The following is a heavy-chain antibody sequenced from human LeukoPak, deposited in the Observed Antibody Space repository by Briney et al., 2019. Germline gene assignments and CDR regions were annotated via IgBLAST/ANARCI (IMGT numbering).Heavy chain of an antibody. D-gene: IGHD5-18*01. CDR1: GFTFDDYT. CDR2: ISWDGGST. Sequence: GGSLRLSCAASGFTFDDYTMHWVRQAPGKGLEWVSLISWDGGSTYYADSVKGRFTISRDNSKNSLYLQMNSLRTEDTALYYCAKDLLKYSYGYVDYWGQGTLVTASS. V-gene: IGHV3-43*01. CDR3: AKDLLKYSYGYVDY. J-gene: IGHJ4*02.